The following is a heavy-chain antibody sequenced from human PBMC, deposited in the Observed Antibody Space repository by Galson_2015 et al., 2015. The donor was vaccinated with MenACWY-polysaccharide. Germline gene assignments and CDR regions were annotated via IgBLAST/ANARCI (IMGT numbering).Heavy chain of an antibody. CDR1: GGSISSYY. CDR2: IYYSGST. CDR3: ARDYYDSSGYRGYFQH. J-gene: IGHJ1*01. V-gene: IGHV4-59*01. D-gene: IGHD3-22*01. Sequence: ETLSLTCTVSGGSISSYYWSWIRQPPGKGLEWIGYIYYSGSTNYNPSLKSRVTISVDTSKNQFSLKLSSVTAADTAVYYCARDYYDSSGYRGYFQHWGQGALVTVSS.